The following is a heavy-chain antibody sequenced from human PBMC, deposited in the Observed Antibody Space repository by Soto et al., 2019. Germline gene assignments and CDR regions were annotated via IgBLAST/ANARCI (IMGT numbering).Heavy chain of an antibody. CDR1: GGSISSYY. J-gene: IGHJ4*02. Sequence: SETLSLTCTVSGGSISSYYWSWIRQPPGKGLEWIGYIYYSGSTNYNPSLKSRVTISIENSKNQFSLRLTSVTAADSAVYFCAREPYLPKARNDFWGQGTLVTVSS. CDR2: IYYSGST. V-gene: IGHV4-59*12. CDR3: AREPYLPKARNDF.